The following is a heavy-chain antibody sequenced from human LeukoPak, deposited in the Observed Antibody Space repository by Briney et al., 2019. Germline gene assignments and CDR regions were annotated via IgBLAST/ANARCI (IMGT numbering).Heavy chain of an antibody. CDR3: ARGLAGGFDP. J-gene: IGHJ5*02. CDR1: GYTFTSYD. V-gene: IGHV1-8*01. Sequence: ASVKVSCKASGYTFTSYDIHWVRQATGQGLEWMGWMNPNSGNTGYRQKFQGRVTMTRNTYTSTVYMELSSLRSEDTAVYYCARGLAGGFDPWGQGTLVTVSS. CDR2: MNPNSGNT.